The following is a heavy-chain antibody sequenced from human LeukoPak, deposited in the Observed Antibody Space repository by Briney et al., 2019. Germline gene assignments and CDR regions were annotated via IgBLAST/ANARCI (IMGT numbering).Heavy chain of an antibody. J-gene: IGHJ3*02. CDR1: GFTFSHYG. D-gene: IGHD6-19*01. Sequence: QPGRSLRLSCAASGFTFSHYGMHWVRQAPGKGLEWVAYIWYDGTNKYYTDSVKGRFTISRDNAKNSLYLQMNSLRAEDTAEYYCARRRSGAVAAFDIWGQGTMVTVSS. V-gene: IGHV3-33*01. CDR2: IWYDGTNK. CDR3: ARRRSGAVAAFDI.